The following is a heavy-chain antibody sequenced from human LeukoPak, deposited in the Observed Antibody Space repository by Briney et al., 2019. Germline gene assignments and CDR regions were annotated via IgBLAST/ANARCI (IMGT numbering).Heavy chain of an antibody. Sequence: PGGSLRLSCATSGFTFSSYAMSWVRQAPGKGLEWVSAISGSGGSTYYADSVKGRFTISRDSSKNTLHLQMNSLRAEDTAIYYCAKASLGHCSGAFCYHFDYWGQGTLVTVSS. D-gene: IGHD2-15*01. CDR2: ISGSGGST. J-gene: IGHJ4*02. CDR1: GFTFSSYA. CDR3: AKASLGHCSGAFCYHFDY. V-gene: IGHV3-23*01.